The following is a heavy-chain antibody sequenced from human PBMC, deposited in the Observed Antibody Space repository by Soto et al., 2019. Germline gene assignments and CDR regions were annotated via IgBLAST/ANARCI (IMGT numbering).Heavy chain of an antibody. D-gene: IGHD3-3*01. Sequence: EVQLLESGGGLVQPGGSLGLSCAASGFTFIKYAMTWVRQAPGKGLEWVATIGGGDESTYYADSVKGRFTVSRDTSKTTLYLQMNSLRAEDTAVYYCAKVLRFLEWLSPQSQYYFDSWGQGTLVTVSS. CDR3: AKVLRFLEWLSPQSQYYFDS. J-gene: IGHJ4*02. V-gene: IGHV3-23*01. CDR2: IGGGDEST. CDR1: GFTFIKYA.